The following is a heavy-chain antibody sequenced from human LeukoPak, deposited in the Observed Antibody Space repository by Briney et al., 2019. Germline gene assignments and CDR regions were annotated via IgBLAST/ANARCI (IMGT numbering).Heavy chain of an antibody. J-gene: IGHJ4*02. CDR2: IYPGDSDT. CDR3: ARARFCSGGDCYAEY. D-gene: IGHD2-21*01. CDR1: GYSFTTYW. V-gene: IGHV5-51*01. Sequence: GESLKISCKGSGYSFTTYWIGWVRQMPGKGLEWMGIIYPGDSDTRYSPSFQGQVTISADKSVSTAYLQWSSLKASDTAMYYCARARFCSGGDCYAEYWGQGTLVTVSS.